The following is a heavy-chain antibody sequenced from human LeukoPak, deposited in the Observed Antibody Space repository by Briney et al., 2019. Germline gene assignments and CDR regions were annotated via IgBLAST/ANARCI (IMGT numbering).Heavy chain of an antibody. Sequence: GGSLRLPCAASGFTFSSYSMNWVRQAPGKGLEWVSSISSSSSYIYYADSVKGRFTISRDNAKNSLYLQMNSLRAEDTAVYYCAGQTFTSEDAFDIWGQGTMVTVSS. D-gene: IGHD2-2*01. CDR2: ISSSSSYI. V-gene: IGHV3-21*01. CDR3: AGQTFTSEDAFDI. J-gene: IGHJ3*02. CDR1: GFTFSSYS.